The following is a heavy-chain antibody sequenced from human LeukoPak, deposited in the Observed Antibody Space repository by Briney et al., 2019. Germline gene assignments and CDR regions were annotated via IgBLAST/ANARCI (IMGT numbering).Heavy chain of an antibody. CDR2: ISGSGGST. CDR3: AKNTPAKSYYDYVWGSYRYQGDWFDP. V-gene: IGHV3-23*01. D-gene: IGHD3-16*02. CDR1: GFSFSTYG. J-gene: IGHJ5*02. Sequence: GGTLRLSCAASGFSFSTYGMSWVRQAPGKGLEWVSAISGSGGSTYYADSVKGRFTISRDNSKNTLYLQMNSLRAEDTAVYYCAKNTPAKSYYDYVWGSYRYQGDWFDPWGQGTLVTVSS.